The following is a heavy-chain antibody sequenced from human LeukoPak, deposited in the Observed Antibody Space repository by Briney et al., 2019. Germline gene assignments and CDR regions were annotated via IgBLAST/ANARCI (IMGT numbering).Heavy chain of an antibody. V-gene: IGHV4-30-4*07. J-gene: IGHJ6*03. D-gene: IGHD5-18*01. CDR1: GGSISSGGYS. CDR3: ARGPGYRYPVNYYMDV. Sequence: SETLSLTCAVSGGSISSGGYSWSWIRQPPGKGLERIGYIYYSGSTYYNPSLKSRVTISVDTSKNQFSLKLSSVTAADTAVYYCARGPGYRYPVNYYMDVGGKGTTVTVSS. CDR2: IYYSGST.